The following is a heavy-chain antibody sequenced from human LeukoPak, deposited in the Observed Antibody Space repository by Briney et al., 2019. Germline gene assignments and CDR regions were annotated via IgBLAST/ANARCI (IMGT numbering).Heavy chain of an antibody. CDR3: AKEMKPWMHFDY. CDR1: GFTFSNYA. D-gene: IGHD5-12*01. J-gene: IGHJ4*02. Sequence: TGGSLRLSCAASGFTFSNYAMNWVRQAPGKGLEWVAVISHDGSNTDYTDSVKGRFTISRDNSKNTLYLQMNSLRAEDTAVYYCAKEMKPWMHFDYWGQGTLVGVSS. CDR2: ISHDGSNT. V-gene: IGHV3-30*18.